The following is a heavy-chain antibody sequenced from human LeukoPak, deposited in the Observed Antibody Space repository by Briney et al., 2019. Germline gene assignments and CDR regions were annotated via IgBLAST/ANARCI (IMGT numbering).Heavy chain of an antibody. CDR3: ARGHGAVAGYFDY. Sequence: PGGSLRLSCAASGFTFSSYAMSRVRQAPGKGLEWVSTISGSGGSTYYADSVKGRFTISRDNSKNTLYLQMNSLRAEDTAVYYCARGHGAVAGYFDYWGQGTLVTVSS. V-gene: IGHV3-23*01. CDR1: GFTFSSYA. J-gene: IGHJ4*02. D-gene: IGHD6-19*01. CDR2: ISGSGGST.